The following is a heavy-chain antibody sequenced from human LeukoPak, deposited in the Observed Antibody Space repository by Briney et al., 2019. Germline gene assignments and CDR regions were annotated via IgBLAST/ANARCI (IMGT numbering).Heavy chain of an antibody. D-gene: IGHD7-27*01. Sequence: GRSLRLSCTASGFTFSSCSMNWVRQAPGKGLEWVSYISSSSSNIFYADSFKGRFTISRDNAQNSLYLQMNSLRVEDTAVYYCARDPPGAHFDYWGQGTLVTVSS. J-gene: IGHJ4*02. V-gene: IGHV3-21*01. CDR1: GFTFSSCS. CDR2: ISSSSSNI. CDR3: ARDPPGAHFDY.